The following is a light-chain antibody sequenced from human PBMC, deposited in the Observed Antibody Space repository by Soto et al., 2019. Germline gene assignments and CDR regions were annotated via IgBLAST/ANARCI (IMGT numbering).Light chain of an antibody. J-gene: IGLJ1*01. Sequence: QSVLTQPPSASGTPGQRVTISCSGTSTNIGNNAVNWYQQLPGTAPKLLIYNNNQRPSGVPDRFSGSKSGTSASLAISGLQSDDEADYYCAAWDDSLHGYVFGTGTKVTVL. CDR2: NNN. CDR3: AAWDDSLHGYV. CDR1: STNIGNNA. V-gene: IGLV1-44*01.